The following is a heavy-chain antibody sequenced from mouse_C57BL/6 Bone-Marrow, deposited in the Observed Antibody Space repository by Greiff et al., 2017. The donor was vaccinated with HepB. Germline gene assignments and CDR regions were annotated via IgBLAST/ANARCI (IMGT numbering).Heavy chain of an antibody. Sequence: EVQLQQSGGGLVQPGGSMKLSCVASGFTFSNYWMNWVRQSPEKGLEWVAQIRLKSDNYATHYAESVKGRFTISRDDSKSSVYLQMNNLRAEDTGIYYCTGDITTVVAEYYFDYWGQGTTLTVSS. CDR1: GFTFSNYW. D-gene: IGHD1-1*01. J-gene: IGHJ2*01. CDR2: IRLKSDNYAT. V-gene: IGHV6-3*01. CDR3: TGDITTVVAEYYFDY.